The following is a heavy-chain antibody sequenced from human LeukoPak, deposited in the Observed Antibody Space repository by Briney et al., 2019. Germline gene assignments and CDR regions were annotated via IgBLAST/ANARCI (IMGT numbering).Heavy chain of an antibody. CDR2: ISGSGGST. V-gene: IGHV3-23*01. CDR1: GFTFSSYA. Sequence: AGGSLRLSCAASGFTFSSYAMSWVRQAPGKGLEWVSAISGSGGSTYYADSVKGRFTISRDNSKNTLYLQMNSLRAEDTAVYYCAKDSGATYYYDSSGYVHYWGQGTLVTVSS. D-gene: IGHD3-22*01. J-gene: IGHJ4*02. CDR3: AKDSGATYYYDSSGYVHY.